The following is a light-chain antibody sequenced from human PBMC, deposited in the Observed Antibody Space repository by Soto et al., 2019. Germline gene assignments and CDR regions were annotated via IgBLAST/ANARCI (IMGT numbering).Light chain of an antibody. J-gene: IGKJ5*01. V-gene: IGKV1-39*01. Sequence: MSQSPSSLSSSVGSRLTITCRQSQSISNYLNWYQQKPGKAPKLLIYAASSLQSGVPSRFSGSGSGTDFTLTISSLQPEDFATYYCQQSYSTPPITFGQGTRLEI. CDR2: AAS. CDR1: QSISNY. CDR3: QQSYSTPPIT.